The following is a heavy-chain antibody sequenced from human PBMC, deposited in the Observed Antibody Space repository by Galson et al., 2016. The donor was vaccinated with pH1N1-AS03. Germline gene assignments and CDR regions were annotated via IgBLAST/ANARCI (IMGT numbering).Heavy chain of an antibody. CDR2: ISPILHKP. J-gene: IGHJ5*02. CDR1: GGTFSRYT. Sequence: VKVSCKASGGTFSRYTISWVRQAPGQGLEWMGRISPILHKPHYAQKFQGRVTITADRSTTTAYLELSSLTSHDTAVYFCARGDGWFDPWGQGTLVTVSS. CDR3: ARGDGWFDP. V-gene: IGHV1-69*02.